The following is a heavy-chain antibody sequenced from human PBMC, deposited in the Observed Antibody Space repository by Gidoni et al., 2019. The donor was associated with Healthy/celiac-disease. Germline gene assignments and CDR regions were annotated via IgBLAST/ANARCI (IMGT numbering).Heavy chain of an antibody. Sequence: EVQLVESGGGLVKPGGSLRLSCAASGFPFSNAWMSWVRQAPGKGLEWVGRIKSKTDGGTTDYAAPVKGRFTISRDDSKNTLYLQMNSLKTEDTAVYYCTTDFGLLYLPYYYGMDVWGQGTTVTVSS. CDR1: GFPFSNAW. J-gene: IGHJ6*02. CDR3: TTDFGLLYLPYYYGMDV. V-gene: IGHV3-15*01. CDR2: IKSKTDGGTT. D-gene: IGHD2-15*01.